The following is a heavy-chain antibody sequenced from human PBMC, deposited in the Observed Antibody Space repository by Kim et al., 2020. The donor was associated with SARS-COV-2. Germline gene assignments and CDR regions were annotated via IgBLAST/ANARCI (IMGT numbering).Heavy chain of an antibody. D-gene: IGHD6-13*01. J-gene: IGHJ4*02. V-gene: IGHV4-59*09. CDR3: ARGREGYTSSWYLDY. Sequence: PPLKHRVTISVDTSKNQFSLELSSGTAADTAVYYCARGREGYTSSWYLDYWGQGTLVTVSS.